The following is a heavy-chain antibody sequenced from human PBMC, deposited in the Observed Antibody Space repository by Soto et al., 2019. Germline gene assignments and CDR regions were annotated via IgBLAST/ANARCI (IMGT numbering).Heavy chain of an antibody. J-gene: IGHJ5*02. CDR3: ARAAAVVVTIFGVVIPPTWLDP. V-gene: IGHV1-18*01. D-gene: IGHD3-3*01. CDR2: ISAYNGNT. Sequence: GASVKVSCKASGYTFTNHGISWVRQAPGQGLEWMGWISAYNGNTNYAQKLQGRVTMTTDTSTSTAYMEPRSLRSDDTAVYFCARAAAVVVTIFGVVIPPTWLDPWGQGTLVPVSS. CDR1: GYTFTNHG.